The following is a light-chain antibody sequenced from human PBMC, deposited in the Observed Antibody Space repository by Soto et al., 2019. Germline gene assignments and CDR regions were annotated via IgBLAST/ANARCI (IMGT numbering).Light chain of an antibody. CDR1: QSISYY. CDR2: STS. J-gene: IGKJ4*01. Sequence: IQMTQSPSSLSASVGDRVTITCGASQSISYYLNWYQQKQGRAPRLLIYSTSTLQSGVPSRLRGSGYGTDFTITISSLKHEDFATYYCQQANSFPLTFGGGTKVDIK. V-gene: IGKV1-39*01. CDR3: QQANSFPLT.